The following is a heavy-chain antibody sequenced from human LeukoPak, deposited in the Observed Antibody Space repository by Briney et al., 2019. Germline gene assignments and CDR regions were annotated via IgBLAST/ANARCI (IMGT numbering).Heavy chain of an antibody. V-gene: IGHV1-2*02. CDR3: ATVVGYCSSTSCYRQWYFDL. J-gene: IGHJ2*01. CDR2: INPNSGGT. CDR1: GYTFTGYY. D-gene: IGHD2-2*02. Sequence: ASVKVSCKASGYTFTGYYMHWVRQAPGQGLEWMGWINPNSGGTNYAQKFQGRVTMTRDTSISTAYTELSRLRSDDTAVYYCATVVGYCSSTSCYRQWYFDLWGRGTLVTVSS.